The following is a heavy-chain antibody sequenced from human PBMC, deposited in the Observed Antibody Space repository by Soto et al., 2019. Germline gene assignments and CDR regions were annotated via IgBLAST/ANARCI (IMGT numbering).Heavy chain of an antibody. CDR1: GFTFSSYA. D-gene: IGHD3-22*01. J-gene: IGHJ4*02. Sequence: GGSLRLSCAASGFTFSSYAMSWVRQAPGKGLEWVSAISGSGGSTYYADSVKGRFTISRDNSKNTLYLQMNSLRAEDTAVYYCAKGPYDSRGYYQFYYWGQGTLVTVSS. V-gene: IGHV3-23*01. CDR2: ISGSGGST. CDR3: AKGPYDSRGYYQFYY.